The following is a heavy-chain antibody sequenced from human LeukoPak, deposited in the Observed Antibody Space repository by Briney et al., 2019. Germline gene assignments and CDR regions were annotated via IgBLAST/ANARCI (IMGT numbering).Heavy chain of an antibody. CDR3: ARSPFRLPFDY. J-gene: IGHJ4*02. D-gene: IGHD5-12*01. V-gene: IGHV4-59*01. Sequence: PSETLSLTCTVSGGSISSYYWSWNRQPPGKGLEWIGYIYYSGSTNYNPSLKSRVTISVDMSKNQFSLKLSSVTAADTAVYYCARSPFRLPFDYWGQGTLVTVSS. CDR1: GGSISSYY. CDR2: IYYSGST.